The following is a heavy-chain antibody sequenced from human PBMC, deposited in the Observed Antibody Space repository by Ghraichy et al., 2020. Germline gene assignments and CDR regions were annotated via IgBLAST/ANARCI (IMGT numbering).Heavy chain of an antibody. D-gene: IGHD1-26*01. CDR2: INPYSADT. CDR3: ARRSATSDRFDL. Sequence: ASVKVSCKASGYKFTANFIHWLRQAPGQGLEWLGRINPYSADTHYSQTFQGRVALSRDTATNTSYMELTGLGPGDTAVYFCARRSATSDRFDLWGQGTLITIS. CDR1: GYKFTANF. V-gene: IGHV1-2*06. J-gene: IGHJ5*02.